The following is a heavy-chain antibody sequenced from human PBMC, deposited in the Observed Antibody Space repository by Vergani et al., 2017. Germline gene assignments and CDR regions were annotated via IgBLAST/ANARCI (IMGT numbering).Heavy chain of an antibody. CDR1: GGSINSHYYY. V-gene: IGHV4-61*02. CDR3: ARGSWLGGICYEPLFDY. D-gene: IGHD2-15*01. J-gene: IGHJ4*02. CDR2: IHTSGSN. Sequence: QVQLQESGPGLVKPSQTLSLTCTASGGSINSHYYYWSWIRQPAGQGLEGFGRIHTSGSNNYNPSLKSRVTISEDTSKNKFSLNLTPVTAADTAVYFCARGSWLGGICYEPLFDYWGQGSLVTVSS.